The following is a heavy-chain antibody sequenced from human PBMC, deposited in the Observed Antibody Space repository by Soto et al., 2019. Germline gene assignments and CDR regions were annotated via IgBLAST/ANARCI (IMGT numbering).Heavy chain of an antibody. CDR3: SLGSWSAETFDI. V-gene: IGHV1-69*02. CDR2: ILPMFDIT. Sequence: QVQLVQSGAEVKKPGSSVKVSCKASGGTFSTYTVVWVRQATGQGLEWMGRILPMFDITNNAQRFQGRVTMTADKSTSTAYLELTSLRSEDTAVYYCSLGSWSAETFDIWGRGTMVTVSS. CDR1: GGTFSTYT. J-gene: IGHJ3*02. D-gene: IGHD6-13*01.